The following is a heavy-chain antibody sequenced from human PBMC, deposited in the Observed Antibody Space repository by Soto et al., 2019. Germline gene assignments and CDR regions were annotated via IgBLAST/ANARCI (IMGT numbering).Heavy chain of an antibody. CDR1: GFTFRTSG. CDR3: ANEIAVAGEPFYYCGLDV. V-gene: IGHV3-30*18. CDR2: ISYEGSSK. J-gene: IGHJ6*04. D-gene: IGHD6-13*01. Sequence: QVQLVESGGGVVQPGRSLRLSCAASGFTFRTSGMHWVRQAPGKGLEWVGFISYEGSSKYYADSVKGRFTIARDNSKNTQYLRMSRLRGEDTAVYYCANEIAVAGEPFYYCGLDVWGKGNTVTVSS.